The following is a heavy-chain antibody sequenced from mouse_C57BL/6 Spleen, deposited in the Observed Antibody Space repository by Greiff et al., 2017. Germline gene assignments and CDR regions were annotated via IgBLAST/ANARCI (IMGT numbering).Heavy chain of an antibody. CDR1: GYTFTSYW. CDR2: IDPSASYT. CDR3: ARDYGSSYWYFDV. D-gene: IGHD1-1*01. V-gene: IGHV1-59*01. Sequence: VQLKQPGAELVRPGTSVKLSCKASGYTFTSYWMHWVKQRPGQGLEWIGVIDPSASYTNYNQKFKGKATLTVDTSSSTAYMQLSSLTSEDSAVYYCARDYGSSYWYFDVWGTGTTVTVSS. J-gene: IGHJ1*03.